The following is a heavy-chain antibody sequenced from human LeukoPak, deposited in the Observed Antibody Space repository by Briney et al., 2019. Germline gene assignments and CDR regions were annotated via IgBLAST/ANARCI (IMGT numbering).Heavy chain of an antibody. CDR2: IVVGSGNT. Sequence: EASVKVSCKASGFTFTSSAMQWVRQARGQRLEWIGWIVVGSGNTNYAQKFQERVTITRDMSTSTAYMELSSLRSEDTAVYYCAKDVGYDSSGYYDQRDYWGQGTLVTVSS. J-gene: IGHJ4*02. D-gene: IGHD3-22*01. V-gene: IGHV1-58*02. CDR3: AKDVGYDSSGYYDQRDY. CDR1: GFTFTSSA.